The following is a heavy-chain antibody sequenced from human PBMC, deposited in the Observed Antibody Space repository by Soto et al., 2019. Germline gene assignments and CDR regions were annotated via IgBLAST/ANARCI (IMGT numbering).Heavy chain of an antibody. CDR3: AKEEGVGGTLGLFDY. CDR2: MSSDGSKI. CDR1: GFDFTYYA. Sequence: QVQLVESGGGSVQPGESLRLSCVASGFDFTYYAMHWVRQAPGKGLESVAVMSSDGSKIHHTDSVKGRFTISRDNSKNTLYLPMNILRKEGRAVYFCAKEEGVGGTLGLFDYWGQGTIVSVSS. D-gene: IGHD1-26*01. J-gene: IGHJ4*02. V-gene: IGHV3-30*18.